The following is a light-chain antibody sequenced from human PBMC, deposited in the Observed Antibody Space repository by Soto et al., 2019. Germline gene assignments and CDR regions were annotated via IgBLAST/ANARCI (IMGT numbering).Light chain of an antibody. CDR2: GAS. CDR3: QQYGSSPTWT. J-gene: IGKJ1*01. CDR1: QSVSSN. V-gene: IGKV3-20*01. Sequence: EIVMRQSPATLSVYPGERATLNCRASQSVSSNLAWYQQKPGQAPRLLIYGASTRATGIPDRFSGSGSGTDFTLTISRLEPEDSAVYYCQQYGSSPTWTFGQGTKVDI.